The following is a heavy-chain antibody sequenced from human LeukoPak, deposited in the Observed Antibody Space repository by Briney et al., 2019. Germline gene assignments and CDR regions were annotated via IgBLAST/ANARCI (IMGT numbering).Heavy chain of an antibody. V-gene: IGHV4-59*12. J-gene: IGHJ3*02. D-gene: IGHD5-18*01. Sequence: KASETLSLTCTVSGGSISSYYWSWIRQPPGKGLEWIGYIHYSGSTNYNPSLKSRVTISVDTSKNQFSLKLSSVTAADTAVYYCARGPGRIQLWTRIPAFDIWGQGTMVTVSS. CDR1: GGSISSYY. CDR2: IHYSGST. CDR3: ARGPGRIQLWTRIPAFDI.